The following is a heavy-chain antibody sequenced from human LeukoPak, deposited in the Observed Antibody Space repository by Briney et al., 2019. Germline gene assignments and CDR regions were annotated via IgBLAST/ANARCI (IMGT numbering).Heavy chain of an antibody. Sequence: ASVKVSCKASGYTFTSYGISWVRQAPGQGLEWMGWISAYNGNTNYAQKLQGRVTMTTDTSTSTAYMELRSLRSDDTAVYYCAREEAAAGIGAYYYYGMDVWGQGTTVTVSS. CDR2: ISAYNGNT. J-gene: IGHJ6*02. CDR3: AREEAAAGIGAYYYYGMDV. V-gene: IGHV1-18*01. D-gene: IGHD6-13*01. CDR1: GYTFTSYG.